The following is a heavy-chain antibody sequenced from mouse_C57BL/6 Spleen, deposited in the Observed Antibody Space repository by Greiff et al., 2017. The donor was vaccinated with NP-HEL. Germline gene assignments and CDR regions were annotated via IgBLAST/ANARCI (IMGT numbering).Heavy chain of an antibody. Sequence: VQLQQPGAELVRPGTSVKLSCKASGYTFTSYWMHWVKQRPGQGLEWIGVIDPSDSYTNYNQKFKGKATLTVDTSSSTAYMQLSSLTSEDSAVYYCARGYGSRWYFDVWGTGTTVTVSS. D-gene: IGHD1-1*01. V-gene: IGHV1-59*01. CDR2: IDPSDSYT. J-gene: IGHJ1*03. CDR1: GYTFTSYW. CDR3: ARGYGSRWYFDV.